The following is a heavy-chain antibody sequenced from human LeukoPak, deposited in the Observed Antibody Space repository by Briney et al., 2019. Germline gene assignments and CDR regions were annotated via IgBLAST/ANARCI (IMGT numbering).Heavy chain of an antibody. J-gene: IGHJ4*02. Sequence: SETLSLTCTVYGGSFSAYYWSWIRQPPGKGLEWIGEINHSGSTNYNPSLTSRVTISVDTSKNQFSLKLSSVTAADTAVYYCARRSSSWYVDYWGQGTLVTVSS. CDR1: GGSFSAYY. V-gene: IGHV4-34*01. CDR3: ARRSSSWYVDY. D-gene: IGHD6-13*01. CDR2: INHSGST.